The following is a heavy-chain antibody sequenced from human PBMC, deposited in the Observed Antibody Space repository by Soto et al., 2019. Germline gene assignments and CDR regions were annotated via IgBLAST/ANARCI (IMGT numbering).Heavy chain of an antibody. J-gene: IGHJ4*02. CDR2: ISASGGST. V-gene: IGHV3-23*01. CDR3: TKKGGLPSAPDY. D-gene: IGHD3-16*01. CDR1: GFTFSSYG. Sequence: EVQLLESGGGLVQPGGSLRLSCAASGFTFSSYGMSWVRQAPGKGLEWVSAISASGGSTYYADSVKGRFTISRDNSKNTVYLQMNSLRAEETALYYCTKKGGLPSAPDYWGPGTLVTVSS.